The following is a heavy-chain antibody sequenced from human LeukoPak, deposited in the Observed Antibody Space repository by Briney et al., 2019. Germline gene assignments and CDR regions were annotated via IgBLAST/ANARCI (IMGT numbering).Heavy chain of an antibody. Sequence: ASETLSLTCTVSGGSVSSGSYYWGWIRQPPGKGLEWIGNIYYSGSTYYNPSLKSRVTISVETSKNQFSLKLNSVTAADTAVYYCARDGRFPPEVLPRYFDYWGQGTLVTVSS. CDR1: GGSVSSGSYY. D-gene: IGHD1-26*01. CDR2: IYYSGST. V-gene: IGHV4-39*07. CDR3: ARDGRFPPEVLPRYFDY. J-gene: IGHJ4*02.